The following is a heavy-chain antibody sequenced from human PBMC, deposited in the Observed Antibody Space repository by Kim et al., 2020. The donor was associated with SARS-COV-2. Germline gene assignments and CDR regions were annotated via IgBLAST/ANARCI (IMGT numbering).Heavy chain of an antibody. CDR1: GGTFSSYA. Sequence: SVKVSCKASGGTFSSYAISWVRQAPGQGLEWMGGIIPIFGTANYAQKFQGRVTITADESTSTAYMELSSLRSEDTAGSYCATLRTLGGYYYYGMDVWGQGTTVTVSS. V-gene: IGHV1-69*13. J-gene: IGHJ6*02. CDR2: IIPIFGTA. CDR3: ATLRTLGGYYYYGMDV.